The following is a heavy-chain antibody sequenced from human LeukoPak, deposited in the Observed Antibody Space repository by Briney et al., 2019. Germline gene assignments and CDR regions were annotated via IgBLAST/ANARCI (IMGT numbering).Heavy chain of an antibody. D-gene: IGHD3-10*02. V-gene: IGHV3-74*01. CDR2: ISSDGSYS. CDR1: GFNFSAYW. J-gene: IGHJ6*04. Sequence: GGSLRLSCVASGFNFSAYWMHWVRQTPGKGLVWVSGISSDGSYSHYADSVKGRFTISRDNAKNSLYLQMNSLRAEDTAVYYCAELGITMIGGVWGKGTTVTISS. CDR3: AELGITMIGGV.